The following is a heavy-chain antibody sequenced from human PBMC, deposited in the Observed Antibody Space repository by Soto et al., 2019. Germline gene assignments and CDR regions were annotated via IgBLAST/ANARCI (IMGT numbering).Heavy chain of an antibody. CDR2: INAGNGNT. J-gene: IGHJ4*02. V-gene: IGHV1-3*01. D-gene: IGHD6-6*01. CDR1: GYTFTSYA. CDR3: ARVGISIEYSSSSFDY. Sequence: PAASVKVSCKASGYTFTSYAMHWVRQAPGQRLEWMGWINAGNGNTKYSQKFQGRVTITRDTSAGTAYMELSSLRSEDTAVYYCARVGISIEYSSSSFDYWGQGTLVTVSS.